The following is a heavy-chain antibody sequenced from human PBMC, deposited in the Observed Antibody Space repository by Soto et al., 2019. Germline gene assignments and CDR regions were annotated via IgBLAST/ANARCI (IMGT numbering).Heavy chain of an antibody. V-gene: IGHV4-34*01. J-gene: IGHJ6*02. Sequence: SETLSLTCAVYGGSFSGYYWSWIRQPPGKGLEWIGEINHSGSTNYNPSLKSRVTISVDTSKNQFSLKLSSVTAADTAVYYCARVRAPPYYYYGMDVWGQGTPVTVSS. CDR3: ARVRAPPYYYYGMDV. CDR1: GGSFSGYY. CDR2: INHSGST.